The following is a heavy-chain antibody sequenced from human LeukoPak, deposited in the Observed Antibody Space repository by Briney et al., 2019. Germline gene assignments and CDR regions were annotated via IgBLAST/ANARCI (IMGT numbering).Heavy chain of an antibody. D-gene: IGHD6-13*01. CDR2: IIPIFGTA. CDR1: GGTFSSYA. CDR3: ARDIAAAGDYYYYYMDV. V-gene: IGHV1-69*05. Sequence: SVKVSCKASGGTFSSYAISWVRQAPGQGLEWMGGIIPIFGTANYAQKFQGRVTITTDESTSTAYIELSSLRSEDTAVYYCARDIAAAGDYYYYYMDVWGKGTTVTVSS. J-gene: IGHJ6*03.